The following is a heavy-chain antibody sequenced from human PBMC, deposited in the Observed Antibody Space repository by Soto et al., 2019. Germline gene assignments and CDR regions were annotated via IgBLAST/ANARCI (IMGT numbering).Heavy chain of an antibody. D-gene: IGHD3-3*01. CDR2: IWYDGSNK. J-gene: IGHJ6*02. CDR3: ARDPDARYYDFWSGYRYGMDV. Sequence: PVGSLRLSCAASGFTFSSYGMHWVRQAPGKGLEWVAVIWYDGSNKYYADSVKGRFTISRDNSKNTLYLQMNSLRAEDTAVYYCARDPDARYYDFWSGYRYGMDVWGQGTTVTVSS. V-gene: IGHV3-33*01. CDR1: GFTFSSYG.